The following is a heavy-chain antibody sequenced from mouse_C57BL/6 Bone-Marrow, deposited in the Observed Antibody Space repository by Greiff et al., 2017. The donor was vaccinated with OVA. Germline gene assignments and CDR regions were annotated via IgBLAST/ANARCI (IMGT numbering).Heavy chain of an antibody. CDR1: GFTFNTYA. V-gene: IGHV10-3*01. D-gene: IGHD1-1*01. CDR2: IRSKSSNYAT. J-gene: IGHJ1*03. Sequence: EVMLVESGGGLVQPKGSLKLSCAASGFTFNTYAMHWVRQAPGKGLEWVARIRSKSSNYATYYADSVKDRFTISRDDSQSMLYLQMNNLKTEDTAMYFCVREGITTVVPLHWYFDVWGTGTTVTVSS. CDR3: VREGITTVVPLHWYFDV.